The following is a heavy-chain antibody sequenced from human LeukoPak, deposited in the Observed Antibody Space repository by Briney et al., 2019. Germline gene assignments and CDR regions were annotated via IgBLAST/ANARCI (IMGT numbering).Heavy chain of an antibody. CDR2: ISANGYNT. J-gene: IGHJ4*02. CDR3: AKGDDYGDQGIHY. D-gene: IGHD4-17*01. Sequence: PSETLSLTCTVSDGSISNYYWSWVRQPPGKGLEWVSGISANGYNTYHTDSVKGRFTISRDSSKNTLYLQMSSLRAEDTAVYYCAKGDDYGDQGIHYGGQGTLVTVSS. CDR1: DGSISNYY. V-gene: IGHV3-23*01.